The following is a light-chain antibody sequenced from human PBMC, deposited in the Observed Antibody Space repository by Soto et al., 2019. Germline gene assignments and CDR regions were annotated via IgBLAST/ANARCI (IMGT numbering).Light chain of an antibody. J-gene: IGKJ4*01. CDR2: DAS. Sequence: EIVMTQSPATLSVSPGERATLSCRASQAIRSNLAWYQQKPGQAPRLLIYDASSRATGVPARFSGSGSGTDFTLSISSLQSEDSAVYCCQQYNSWPPLTFGGGTKVDIK. CDR3: QQYNSWPPLT. V-gene: IGKV3-15*01. CDR1: QAIRSN.